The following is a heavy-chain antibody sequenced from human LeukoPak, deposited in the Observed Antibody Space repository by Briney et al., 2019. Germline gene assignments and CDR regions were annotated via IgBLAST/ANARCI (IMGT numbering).Heavy chain of an antibody. CDR1: GGSISSSSYY. CDR3: ARLARDVYNIIAYFFDQ. V-gene: IGHV4-39*01. CDR2: IFYSGST. Sequence: TASETLSLTCTVSGGSISSSSYYWGWIRQPPGKGLEWIGSIFYSGSTYYKPSLKSRVTISVDTSKNQFTLKLSSVTAADTAVYYCARLARDVYNIIAYFFDQWGQGTLVTVSS. J-gene: IGHJ4*02. D-gene: IGHD5-24*01.